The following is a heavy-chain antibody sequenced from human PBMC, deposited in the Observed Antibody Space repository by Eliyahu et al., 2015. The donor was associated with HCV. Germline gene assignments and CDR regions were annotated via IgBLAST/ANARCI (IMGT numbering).Heavy chain of an antibody. CDR2: VIPFFGIT. Sequence: QVQLVQSGSEVKKPGSSVKVSCKASGXTFXKHGISWVRQAPGQGLXWVGGVIPFFGITNYAQRFQGRVTITADKSTTTAYMELSSLRSEDTAIYYCARERTDDYDTRGDYYYYGLDVWGQGTTVIVSS. J-gene: IGHJ6*02. CDR1: GXTFXKHG. D-gene: IGHD4/OR15-4a*01. V-gene: IGHV1-69*17. CDR3: ARERTDDYDTRGDYYYYGLDV.